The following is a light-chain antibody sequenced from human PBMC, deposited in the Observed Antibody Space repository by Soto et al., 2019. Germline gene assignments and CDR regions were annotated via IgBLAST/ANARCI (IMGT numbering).Light chain of an antibody. CDR2: ASS. J-gene: IGKJ1*01. CDR1: QSISNF. CDR3: QQSYSTPRA. Sequence: DIQMTQSPSSLSASVGDRVSIACRASQSISNFLNWYQHKPGNAPRLLIYASSILESGVPSRFSGSGSGTDFTLPISSLQPEDFATYYCQQSYSTPRAFGQGTKVDLK. V-gene: IGKV1-39*01.